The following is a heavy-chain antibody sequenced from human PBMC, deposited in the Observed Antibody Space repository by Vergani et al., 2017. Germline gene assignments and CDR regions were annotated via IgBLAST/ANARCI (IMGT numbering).Heavy chain of an antibody. D-gene: IGHD3-3*01. CDR2: INAGNGNT. V-gene: IGHV1-3*01. Sequence: QVQLVQSGAEVKKPGASVKVSCKASGYTFTSYAMHWARQAPGQRLEWMGWINAGNGNTKYSQKFQGRVTITRDTSASTAYMELSSLRSEDTAVYYCARALGVGVVIDDYYGMDVWGQGTTVTVSS. CDR3: ARALGVGVVIDDYYGMDV. J-gene: IGHJ6*02. CDR1: GYTFTSYA.